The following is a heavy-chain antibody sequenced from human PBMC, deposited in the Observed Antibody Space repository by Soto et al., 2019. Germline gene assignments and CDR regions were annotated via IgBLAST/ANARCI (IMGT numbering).Heavy chain of an antibody. V-gene: IGHV6-1*01. CDR3: AKMMSSSSSWYGHYYYGMDV. CDR2: TYYRSKWYN. D-gene: IGHD6-13*01. Sequence: PSETLSLTCAISGDSVSSNSAAWTWIRQSPSRGLEWLGRTYYRSKWYNDYAVSVKSRITINPDTSKNQFSLQLNSVTPEDTAVYYCAKMMSSSSSWYGHYYYGMDVWGQGTTVTVSS. J-gene: IGHJ6*02. CDR1: GDSVSSNSAA.